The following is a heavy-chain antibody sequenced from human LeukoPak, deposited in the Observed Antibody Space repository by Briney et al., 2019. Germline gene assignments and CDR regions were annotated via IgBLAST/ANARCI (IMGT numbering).Heavy chain of an antibody. V-gene: IGHV3-15*01. CDR3: TTRIAARRGANAFDI. CDR2: IKSKTDGGTT. J-gene: IGHJ3*02. D-gene: IGHD6-6*01. Sequence: GGSLRLSCAASGFTFSNAWMSWVRQAPGKGLEWVGRIKSKTDGGTTDYAAPVKGRFTISRDDSKNTLYLQMNSLKTEDTAVYYCTTRIAARRGANAFDIWGQGTMVTVSS. CDR1: GFTFSNAW.